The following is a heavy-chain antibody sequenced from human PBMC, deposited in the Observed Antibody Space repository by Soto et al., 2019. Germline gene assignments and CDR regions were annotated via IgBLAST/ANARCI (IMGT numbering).Heavy chain of an antibody. CDR3: ARHPAVVGATTLDY. J-gene: IGHJ4*02. V-gene: IGHV4-59*08. CDR2: IFYTGST. CDR1: GGSTSSYY. D-gene: IGHD1-26*01. Sequence: SETLSLTCTVSGGSTSSYYWSWIRQPPGKGLEWIGYIFYTGSTNYNPALKSRVTTSVDRTKNQFSLKLTSVTAADTAVYYCARHPAVVGATTLDYWGQGTLVTVSS.